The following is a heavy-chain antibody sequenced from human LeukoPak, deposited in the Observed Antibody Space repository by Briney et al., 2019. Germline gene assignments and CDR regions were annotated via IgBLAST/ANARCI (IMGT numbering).Heavy chain of an antibody. J-gene: IGHJ5*02. D-gene: IGHD2-15*01. CDR2: VYYSGST. Sequence: SETLSLTCTVSGGSISSGSYYWSWIRQPAGKGLEWIGYVYYSGSTNYNPSLKSRVTISVDTSKNQFSLKLSSVTAADTAVYYCARGGNCSGGSCYSDRGWFDPWGQGTLVTVSS. CDR1: GGSISSGSYY. V-gene: IGHV4-61*10. CDR3: ARGGNCSGGSCYSDRGWFDP.